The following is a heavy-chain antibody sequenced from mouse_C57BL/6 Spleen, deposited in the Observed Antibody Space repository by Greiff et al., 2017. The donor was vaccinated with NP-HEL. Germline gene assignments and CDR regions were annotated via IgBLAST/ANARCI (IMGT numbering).Heavy chain of an antibody. CDR2: INPSTGGT. CDR3: ARRSGYKDAMDY. J-gene: IGHJ4*01. CDR1: GYSFTGYY. D-gene: IGHD3-2*02. V-gene: IGHV1-42*01. Sequence: VQLKESGPELVKPGASVKISCKASGYSFTGYYMNWVKQSPEKSLEWIGEINPSTGGTTYNQKFKAKATLTVDKSSSTAYMQLKSLTSEDSAVYYCARRSGYKDAMDYWGQGTSVTVSS.